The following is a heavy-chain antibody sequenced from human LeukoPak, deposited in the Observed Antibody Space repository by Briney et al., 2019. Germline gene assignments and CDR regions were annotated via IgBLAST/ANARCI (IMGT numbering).Heavy chain of an antibody. D-gene: IGHD1-26*01. CDR2: INPDDEST. CDR3: ASTPSGSYVPGWFDP. Sequence: GGSLRLSCAASGFTFRKYWLHWVRQAPGKGLVWVSRINPDDESTSYADSVKGRFTISRDNAKSTLYLQMNSLRAEDTAVYYCASTPSGSYVPGWFDPWGQGTLVTVSS. CDR1: GFTFRKYW. J-gene: IGHJ5*02. V-gene: IGHV3-74*01.